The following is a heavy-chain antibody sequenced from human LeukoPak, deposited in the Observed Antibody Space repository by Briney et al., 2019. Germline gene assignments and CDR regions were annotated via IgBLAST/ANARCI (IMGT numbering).Heavy chain of an antibody. CDR3: ARRRAPRSSSSWYFFGTTNWFDP. D-gene: IGHD6-13*01. CDR2: INHSGST. V-gene: IGHV4-34*01. CDR1: GGSFSGYY. J-gene: IGHJ5*02. Sequence: SETLSLTCAVYGGSFSGYYWSWIRQPPGKGLEWIGEINHSGSTNYNPSLKSRVTISVDTSKNQFSLKLSSVTAADTAVYYCARRRAPRSSSSWYFFGTTNWFDPWGQGTLVTVSS.